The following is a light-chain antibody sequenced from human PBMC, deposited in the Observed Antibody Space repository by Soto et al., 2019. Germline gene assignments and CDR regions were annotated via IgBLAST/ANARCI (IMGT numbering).Light chain of an antibody. J-gene: IGLJ3*02. V-gene: IGLV2-8*01. CDR3: SSYAGSNNWV. CDR2: EVS. CDR1: SSDVADYNY. Sequence: QSVLTQPPSASGSPGQSVTISCTGTSSDVADYNYVSWYQQYPGKAPKLMIYEVSKRPSGVPDRFSGSKSGNTASLTVSGLQAEDEADYYCSSYAGSNNWVFGGGTKLTVL.